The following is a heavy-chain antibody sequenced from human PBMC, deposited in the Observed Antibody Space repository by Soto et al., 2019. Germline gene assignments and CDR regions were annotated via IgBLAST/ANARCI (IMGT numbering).Heavy chain of an antibody. J-gene: IGHJ4*02. V-gene: IGHV1-69*12. CDR3: ARPAVGGVTL. CDR1: GGTFSSYA. D-gene: IGHD3-10*01. CDR2: IIPIFGTA. Sequence: QVQLVQPGAEVKKPGSSVKVSCKASGGTFSSYAISWVRQAPGQGLEWMGGIIPIFGTANYAQKFQGRVTIXVDEPTRTAYMELSILSSEDTAVYYCARPAVGGVTLWGQGTLVTVSS.